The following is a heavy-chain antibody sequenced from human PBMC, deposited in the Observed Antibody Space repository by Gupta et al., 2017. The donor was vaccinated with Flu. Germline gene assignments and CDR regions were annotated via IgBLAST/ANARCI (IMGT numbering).Heavy chain of an antibody. CDR1: EFTYDDYV. J-gene: IGHJ6*02. CDR2: ITWSSDII. CDR3: AKIGVTGGYYYYGMDV. D-gene: IGHD2-8*01. Sequence: VRLVESGGDLAHPGGSLRLSCSASEFTYDDYVIHWVRQAPGKGLEWVSGITWSSDIIGYADSVKGRFTISRDNAKNSLFLEMTSLRLEDTAIYYCAKIGVTGGYYYYGMDVWGPGTTVTVSS. V-gene: IGHV3-9*01.